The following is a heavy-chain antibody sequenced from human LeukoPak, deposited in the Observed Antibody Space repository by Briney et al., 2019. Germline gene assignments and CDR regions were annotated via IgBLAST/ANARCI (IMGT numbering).Heavy chain of an antibody. CDR1: GFTFNSYA. V-gene: IGHV3-30*04. Sequence: GRSLSLSCAASGFTFNSYAMHWVRQAPGKGLEWVAVISYDGSNKYYADSVKGRFTISRDNSKNTMYLQMNSLRAEDTAVYYCASDEAQWLVWEDTFDIWGQGRLVTVSS. J-gene: IGHJ3*02. D-gene: IGHD6-19*01. CDR2: ISYDGSNK. CDR3: ASDEAQWLVWEDTFDI.